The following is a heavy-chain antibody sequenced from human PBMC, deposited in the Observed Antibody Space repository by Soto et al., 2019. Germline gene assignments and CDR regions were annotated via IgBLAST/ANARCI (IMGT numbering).Heavy chain of an antibody. CDR3: AKGPSSGWSPFDY. CDR2: ISGSGGST. J-gene: IGHJ4*02. V-gene: IGHV3-23*01. CDR1: GFTFSSYA. D-gene: IGHD6-19*01. Sequence: GGSLRLSCAASGFTFSSYAMSWVRQAPGKGLEWVPAISGSGGSTYYADSVKGRFTISRDNSKNTLYLQMNSLRAEDTAVYYCAKGPSSGWSPFDYWGQGTLLTVSS.